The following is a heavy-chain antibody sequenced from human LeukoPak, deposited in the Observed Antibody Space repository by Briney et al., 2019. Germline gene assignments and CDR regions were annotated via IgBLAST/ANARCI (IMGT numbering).Heavy chain of an antibody. Sequence: SETLSLTCSVSGDSITGYYWGWIRQPPGKGLEWIGNIYYTGNTYYNSSLKSRVTISLDTSKNQFSLKVISMTAADTAAYYCARDGIPYCSSTSCYRGWFDPWGQGTLVTVSS. CDR3: ARDGIPYCSSTSCYRGWFDP. J-gene: IGHJ5*02. CDR2: IYYTGNT. CDR1: GDSITGYY. D-gene: IGHD2-2*02. V-gene: IGHV4-39*07.